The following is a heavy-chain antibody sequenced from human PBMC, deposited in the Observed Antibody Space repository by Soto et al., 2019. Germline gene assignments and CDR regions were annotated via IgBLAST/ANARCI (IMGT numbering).Heavy chain of an antibody. CDR1: GSFITSSGYY. CDR2: MFYGVST. D-gene: IGHD3-3*02. J-gene: IGHJ4*02. V-gene: IGHV4-39*01. CDR3: ARLPSRHLVDY. Sequence: PSAPLSLPCTVSGSFITSSGYYRGCIRQPPGKVLEWMGSMFYGVSTFYNPSLKSRVTVSADTSKIQFSLNLRSVTAADTAVYYCARLPSRHLVDYWGQGTLVTVSS.